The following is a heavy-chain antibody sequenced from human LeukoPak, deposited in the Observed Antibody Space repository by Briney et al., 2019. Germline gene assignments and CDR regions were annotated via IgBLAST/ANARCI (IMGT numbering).Heavy chain of an antibody. CDR1: GGTFSSYA. CDR3: ARAVGSGSYQYYYYYMDV. D-gene: IGHD1-26*01. CDR2: IIPIFGTA. Sequence: GASVKVSCKASGGTFSSYAISWVRQAPGQGLEWMGGIIPIFGTANYAQKFQGRVTITADESTSTAYMELSSLRSEDTAVYYCARAVGSGSYQYYYYYMDVWGQGTLVTVSS. V-gene: IGHV1-69*13. J-gene: IGHJ6*03.